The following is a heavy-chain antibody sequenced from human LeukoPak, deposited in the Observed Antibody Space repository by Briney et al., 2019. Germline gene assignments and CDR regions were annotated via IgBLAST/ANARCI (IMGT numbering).Heavy chain of an antibody. CDR1: GYTFTSYY. J-gene: IGHJ4*02. CDR3: ARGRGYSGFIDS. CDR2: INPSGDST. Sequence: SVKVSCKASGYTFTSYYMHWVRQAPGPGLEWMGIINPSGDSTSYAQKFQGRVTMTSDTTKSTVYMELSSVRSEDTAVYYSARGRGYSGFIDSWGQGTLVTVSS. V-gene: IGHV1-46*03. D-gene: IGHD1-26*01.